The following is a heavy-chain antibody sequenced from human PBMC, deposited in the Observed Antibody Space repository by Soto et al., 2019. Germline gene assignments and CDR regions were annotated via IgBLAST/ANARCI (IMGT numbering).Heavy chain of an antibody. CDR3: ARDAFEIYYKFGLDV. J-gene: IGHJ6*02. Sequence: GGSLRLSCAASGFSFSDYEMNWVRQTPGKGLEWLSYVSSSGGTIKYADSVKGRFTISRDNAKNSLYLQMHSLRADDTAVYYCARDAFEIYYKFGLDVWGQGTPVTVSS. D-gene: IGHD3-10*01. V-gene: IGHV3-48*03. CDR1: GFSFSDYE. CDR2: VSSSGGTI.